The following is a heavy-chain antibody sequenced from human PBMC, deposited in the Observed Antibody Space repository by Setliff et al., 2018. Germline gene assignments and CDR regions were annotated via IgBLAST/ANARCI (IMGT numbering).Heavy chain of an antibody. J-gene: IGHJ4*02. V-gene: IGHV4-61*09. D-gene: IGHD3-3*01. Sequence: SETLSLTCTVSGGSISSGSYYWSWIRQPAGKGLEWIGHIHTSGSTNYNPSLKSRVTISVDTSKNQFSLKLSSVTAADTAVYYCARGDYNFWSGYYSSYYFDYWGQGTLVTVSS. CDR3: ARGDYNFWSGYYSSYYFDY. CDR1: GGSISSGSYY. CDR2: IHTSGST.